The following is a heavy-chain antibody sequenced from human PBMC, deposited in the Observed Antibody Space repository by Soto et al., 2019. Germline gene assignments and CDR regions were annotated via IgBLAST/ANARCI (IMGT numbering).Heavy chain of an antibody. CDR3: ARGKEMTTTPFDY. Sequence: SETLSLTCTVSGDSISSSSYYWGWIRQPPGEGLEWIGVIYYTGSTYYNPSLKSRVTISVDTSKNQFSLMLNSVTAADTAVYYCARGKEMTTTPFDYWGQGTLVTVSS. V-gene: IGHV4-39*07. J-gene: IGHJ4*02. CDR1: GDSISSSSYY. D-gene: IGHD4-4*01. CDR2: IYYTGST.